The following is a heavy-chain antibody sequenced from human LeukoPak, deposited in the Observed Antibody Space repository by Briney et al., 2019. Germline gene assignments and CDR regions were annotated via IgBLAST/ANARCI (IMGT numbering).Heavy chain of an antibody. CDR2: ITASSGTT. V-gene: IGHV3-23*01. J-gene: IGHJ1*01. D-gene: IGHD6-19*01. CDR1: GFTFRSFG. CDR3: ANALRRNSGWYCQH. Sequence: PGGSLRLSCAASGFTFRSFGMTWVRQAPGKGLEWVSGITASSGTTYYADSVKGRFTISGDNSKDTLYLQMNSLRAEDTAVYYCANALRRNSGWYCQHWGQGTLVTVSS.